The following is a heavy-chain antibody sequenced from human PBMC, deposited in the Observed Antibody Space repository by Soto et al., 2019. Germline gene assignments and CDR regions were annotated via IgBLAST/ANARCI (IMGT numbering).Heavy chain of an antibody. D-gene: IGHD2-2*01. J-gene: IGHJ4*02. Sequence: GGSLRLSCAASGFTFSSYAMSWVRQAPGKGLEWVSAISGSGGSTYYADSVKGRFTISRDNSKNTLYLQMNSLRAEDTAVYYCATRGLVVPAAMANEPRFDYWGQGTLVTVSS. CDR3: ATRGLVVPAAMANEPRFDY. CDR2: ISGSGGST. CDR1: GFTFSSYA. V-gene: IGHV3-23*01.